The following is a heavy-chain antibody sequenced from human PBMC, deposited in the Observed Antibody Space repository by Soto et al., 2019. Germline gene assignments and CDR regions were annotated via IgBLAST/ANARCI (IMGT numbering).Heavy chain of an antibody. Sequence: EVQLVESGGGMVQPGGSLRLSCAASGFTFSSYWMSWVRQAPGKGLEWVANIKQDGSAKYYVDSVKGRFTISRDNAKSSLDLQMDSLRAEDTAVYYCARAGYNSGWYRFDYWGQGTLVTVSS. CDR2: IKQDGSAK. D-gene: IGHD6-19*01. CDR1: GFTFSSYW. J-gene: IGHJ4*02. V-gene: IGHV3-7*05. CDR3: ARAGYNSGWYRFDY.